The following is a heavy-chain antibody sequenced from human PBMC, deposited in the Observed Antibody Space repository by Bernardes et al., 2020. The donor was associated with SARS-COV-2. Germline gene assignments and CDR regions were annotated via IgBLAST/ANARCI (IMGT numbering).Heavy chain of an antibody. CDR2: INPSGGST. CDR1: GYTFTSYY. D-gene: IGHD4-4*01. Sequence: ASVKVSCKASGYTFTSYYMHWVRQAPGQGLEWMGIINPSGGSTSYAQKFQGRVTMTRDTSTSTVYMELSSLRSEDTAVYYCARGASKVTTSLAYYYYGMDVWGQGTTVTVSS. V-gene: IGHV1-46*01. CDR3: ARGASKVTTSLAYYYYGMDV. J-gene: IGHJ6*02.